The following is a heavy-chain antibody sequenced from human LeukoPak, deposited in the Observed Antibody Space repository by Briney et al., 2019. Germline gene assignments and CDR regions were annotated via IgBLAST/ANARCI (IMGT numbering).Heavy chain of an antibody. V-gene: IGHV3-23*01. D-gene: IGHD1-14*01. Sequence: GGSLRLPCAASGFTFSTYAMSWVRQAPGKGLEWVSTISDSGGSTYNADSVKGRFTISRDNSKNTLYLQMNSLRAEDTAVYYCALKTGFDYWGQGTLVTVSS. CDR3: ALKTGFDY. CDR1: GFTFSTYA. CDR2: ISDSGGST. J-gene: IGHJ4*02.